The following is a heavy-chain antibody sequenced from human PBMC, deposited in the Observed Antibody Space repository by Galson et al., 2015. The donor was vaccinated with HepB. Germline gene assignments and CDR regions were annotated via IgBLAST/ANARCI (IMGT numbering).Heavy chain of an antibody. V-gene: IGHV5-51*01. D-gene: IGHD1-1*01. Sequence: QSGAEVKKPGESLKISCKGSGYSFTSYWIGWVRQTPGKGLEWMGIIYTGDSDTRYSPSFQGQVTISADKSISTAYLQWSSLKASDTAMYYCARRKTGTTGSFVGMDVWGQGTTVTVSS. CDR1: GYSFTSYW. CDR2: IYTGDSDT. CDR3: ARRKTGTTGSFVGMDV. J-gene: IGHJ6*02.